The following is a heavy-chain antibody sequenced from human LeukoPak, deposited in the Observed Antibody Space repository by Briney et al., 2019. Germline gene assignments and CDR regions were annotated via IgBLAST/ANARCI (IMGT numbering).Heavy chain of an antibody. CDR2: ISSSSSYI. Sequence: PGGSLRLSCAASGFTFSSYSMNWVRQAPGKGLEWVSSISSSSSYIYYADSVKGRFTISRGNAKNSLYLQMNSLRAEDTAVYYCARSGGPKGSYYQGFDYWGQGTLVTVSS. V-gene: IGHV3-21*01. CDR3: ARSGGPKGSYYQGFDY. J-gene: IGHJ4*02. CDR1: GFTFSSYS. D-gene: IGHD3-10*01.